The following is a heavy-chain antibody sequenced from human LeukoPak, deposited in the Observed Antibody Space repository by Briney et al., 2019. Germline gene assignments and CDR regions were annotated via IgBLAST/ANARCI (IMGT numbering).Heavy chain of an antibody. J-gene: IGHJ4*02. Sequence: SETLSLTCTVSGGSISSYYWSWIRQPPGKGLEWIGYIYYSGSTNYNPSLKSRVTISVDTSKNQFSLKLSSVTAADTAVYYCARDRYYYDSSGYRFDYWGQGTLVTVSS. D-gene: IGHD3-22*01. CDR3: ARDRYYYDSSGYRFDY. CDR1: GGSISSYY. CDR2: IYYSGST. V-gene: IGHV4-59*01.